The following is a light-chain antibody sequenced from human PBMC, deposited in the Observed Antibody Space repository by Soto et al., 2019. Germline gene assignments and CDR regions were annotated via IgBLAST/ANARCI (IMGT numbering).Light chain of an antibody. Sequence: EIVLTQSPATLSLSPGERGTLSRRASQSVSSNLAWYQHKPGQAPRLLIYDASRRATGIPARFSGSGSGTDFSLTISSVEPEDFAVYYCQQRSNWPPIFTFGPGTNVDIK. CDR2: DAS. CDR1: QSVSSN. V-gene: IGKV3-11*01. J-gene: IGKJ3*01. CDR3: QQRSNWPPIFT.